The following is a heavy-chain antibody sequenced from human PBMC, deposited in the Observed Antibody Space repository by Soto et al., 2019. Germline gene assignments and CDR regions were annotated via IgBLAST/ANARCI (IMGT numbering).Heavy chain of an antibody. CDR1: GGSISSSSYY. CDR3: ARLRRGQQQLVPYNWFDP. CDR2: IYYSGST. Sequence: QLQLQESGPGLVKPSETLSLTCTVSGGSISSSSYYWGWIRQPPGKGLEWIGSIYYSGSTYYNPSLRSRVTISVDTAKSHFSLQLSSVTAADTAVYYCARLRRGQQQLVPYNWFDPWGQGTLVTVSS. J-gene: IGHJ5*02. V-gene: IGHV4-39*02. D-gene: IGHD6-13*01.